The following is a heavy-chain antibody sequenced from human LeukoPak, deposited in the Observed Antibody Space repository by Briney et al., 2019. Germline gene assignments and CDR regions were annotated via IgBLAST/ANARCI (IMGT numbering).Heavy chain of an antibody. CDR1: GGSITNYY. CDR3: AREWNYYTSGSKRVDAFDI. CDR2: LYYSGST. J-gene: IGHJ3*02. V-gene: IGHV4-59*01. D-gene: IGHD3-10*01. Sequence: SETLSLTCTVSGGSITNYYWSWIRQPPGKGLEWIGNLYYSGSTNYNPSLKSRVTISEDRSKNQFSLKLSSVSAADTAVYYCAREWNYYTSGSKRVDAFDIWGQGTMVTVSS.